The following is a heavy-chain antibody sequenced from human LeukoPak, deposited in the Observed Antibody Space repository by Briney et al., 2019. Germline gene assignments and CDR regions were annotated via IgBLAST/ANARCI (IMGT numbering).Heavy chain of an antibody. V-gene: IGHV3-11*01. CDR2: ISSSGNTI. J-gene: IGHJ4*02. CDR1: GFSFSDYY. CDR3: ARDSELQYFDWLLSNSFPYFDY. Sequence: SGGSLRLSCAASGFSFSDYYMSWIRQAPGKGLEWVSYISSSGNTIYYADSVKGRFTVSRDNAKNSLDLQMNSLRAEDTAVYYCARDSELQYFDWLLSNSFPYFDYWGQGTLVTVSS. D-gene: IGHD3-9*01.